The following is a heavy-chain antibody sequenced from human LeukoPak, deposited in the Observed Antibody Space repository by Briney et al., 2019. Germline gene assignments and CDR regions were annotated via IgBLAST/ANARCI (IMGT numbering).Heavy chain of an antibody. V-gene: IGHV3-30*18. CDR1: GFTFSSYG. D-gene: IGHD3-22*01. CDR3: AKSLIVVVYDAFDI. CDR2: ISYDGSNK. Sequence: PGRSLRLSCAASGFTFSSYGMHWVRQAPGKGLEWVAVISYDGSNKYYADSVKGRFTISRDNSKNTLYLQMNSLRAEDTAVYYCAKSLIVVVYDAFDIWGQGTMVTVPS. J-gene: IGHJ3*02.